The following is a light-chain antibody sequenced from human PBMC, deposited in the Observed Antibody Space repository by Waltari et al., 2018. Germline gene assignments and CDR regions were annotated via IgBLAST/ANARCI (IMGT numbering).Light chain of an antibody. Sequence: SYDLAQPLSVSVALGQTARGTCGGQNIGDKNVHWYQVKPGQVPVMVIYRDTNRPSGIPERFSGSNSGNTATLTISRAQAGDEADYYCQVWDSSTAVVFGGGTKLTVL. CDR2: RDT. V-gene: IGLV3-9*01. J-gene: IGLJ2*01. CDR1: NIGDKN. CDR3: QVWDSSTAVV.